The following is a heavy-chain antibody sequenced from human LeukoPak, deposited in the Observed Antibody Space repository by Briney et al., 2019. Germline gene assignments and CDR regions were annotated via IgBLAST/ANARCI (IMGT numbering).Heavy chain of an antibody. V-gene: IGHV4-30-2*01. Sequence: PSQTLSLTCAVSGGSISSGGYSWSWIQQPPGKGLEWIGYIYHSGSTYYNPSLKSRVTISVDRSKNQFSLKLSSVTAADTAVYYCARQLGYCSSTSCYGFSWFDPWGQGTLVTVSS. CDR3: ARQLGYCSSTSCYGFSWFDP. J-gene: IGHJ5*02. CDR2: IYHSGST. D-gene: IGHD2-2*01. CDR1: GGSISSGGYS.